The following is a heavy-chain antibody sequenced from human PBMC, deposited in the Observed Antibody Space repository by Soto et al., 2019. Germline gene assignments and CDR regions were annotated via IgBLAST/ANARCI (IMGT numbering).Heavy chain of an antibody. V-gene: IGHV2-70*01. CDR1: GFSLSTSGMC. Sequence: GPTLVNPTQTLTLTCTFSGFSLSTSGMCVSWIRQPPGKALEWLALIDWDDDTHYSTSLKTRLTISKDTSKNQMVLTMTNMDPVDTATFYCARIRVRTTILGASGYYYGMDVWGQGTTVTVSS. CDR2: IDWDDDT. J-gene: IGHJ6*02. D-gene: IGHD3-9*01. CDR3: ARIRVRTTILGASGYYYGMDV.